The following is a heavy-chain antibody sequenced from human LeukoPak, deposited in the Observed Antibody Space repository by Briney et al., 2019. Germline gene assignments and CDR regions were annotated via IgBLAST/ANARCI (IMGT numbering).Heavy chain of an antibody. D-gene: IGHD4-17*01. V-gene: IGHV3-66*02. Sequence: PGGSLRLSCAASGFTVSSNYMSWVRQAPGKGLEWVSIIYSVGSTYYADSVKGRFTISRDNSKNTLYLQMNSLRAEDTAVYYCARFGTTVTRNYWGQGTLVTISS. J-gene: IGHJ4*02. CDR2: IYSVGST. CDR3: ARFGTTVTRNY. CDR1: GFTVSSNY.